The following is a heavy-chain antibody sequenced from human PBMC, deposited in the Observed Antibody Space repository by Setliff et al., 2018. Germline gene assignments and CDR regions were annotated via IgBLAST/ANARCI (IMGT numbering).Heavy chain of an antibody. J-gene: IGHJ3*02. CDR1: GGSFSGYY. Sequence: PSEPLSLTCAVYGGSFSGYYWSWIRQPPGKGLEWIGEINHSGSTNYNPSLKSRVTISVDTSKNQFSLKLSSVTAADTAVYYCARGDVDTAMVGFAFDIWGQGTMVT. D-gene: IGHD5-18*01. CDR3: ARGDVDTAMVGFAFDI. CDR2: INHSGST. V-gene: IGHV4-34*01.